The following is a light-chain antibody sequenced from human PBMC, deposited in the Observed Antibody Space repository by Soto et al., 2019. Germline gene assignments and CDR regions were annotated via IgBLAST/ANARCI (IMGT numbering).Light chain of an antibody. V-gene: IGKV1-39*01. CDR3: QQYGSSPTWT. CDR1: QSISSY. J-gene: IGKJ1*01. CDR2: AAS. Sequence: IQMTQSPSSLSASVRDRVTFTCRASQSISSYLNWYQQKPGKAPKVLIYAASSLQSGVSSRFSGSGSGTDFTLTISRLEPEDFAVYYCQQYGSSPTWTFGQGTKVDI.